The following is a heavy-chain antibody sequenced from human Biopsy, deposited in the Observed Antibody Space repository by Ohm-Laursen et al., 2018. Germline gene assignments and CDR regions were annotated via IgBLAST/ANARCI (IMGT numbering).Heavy chain of an antibody. CDR3: ASLGRYCSGENRYGIDY. CDR1: DKSINKYY. Sequence: SDTLSLTCTVTDKSINKYYWSWLRQPAGKGLEYIGRILFSGDTNPDYNPSLKSRVTMSVDTSKNQFSLRLSSVTAADTAVYYCASLGRYCSGENRYGIDYWGQGTLVTVSS. CDR2: ILFSGDT. V-gene: IGHV4-4*07. J-gene: IGHJ4*02. D-gene: IGHD2-15*01.